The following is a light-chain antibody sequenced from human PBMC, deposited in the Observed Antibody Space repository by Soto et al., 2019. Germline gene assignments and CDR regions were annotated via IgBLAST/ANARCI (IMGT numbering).Light chain of an antibody. Sequence: DIQMTQSPSSLSASVGDRVTITCQASQDISNYLNWYQQKPGKAPKLLIYDASNLETGVPSRFSGSGSGTDFTFTISRLQPEDIATYYCQQYDNLPPGINCGQGKRREIK. CDR1: QDISNY. CDR2: DAS. CDR3: QQYDNLPPGIN. V-gene: IGKV1-33*01. J-gene: IGKJ5*01.